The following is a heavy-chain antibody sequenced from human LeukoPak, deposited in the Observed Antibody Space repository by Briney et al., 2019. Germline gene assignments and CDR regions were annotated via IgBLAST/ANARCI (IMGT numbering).Heavy chain of an antibody. CDR1: GYTLTELS. CDR2: FDPEDGET. Sequence: ASVKVSCKVSGYTLTELSMHWVRQAPGKGLEWMGGFDPEDGETIYAQKFQGRVTMTEDTSTDTAYMELSSLRSEDTAVYYCATVSSVTYYYDSSAYQPPYFDYWGQGTLVTVSS. J-gene: IGHJ4*02. V-gene: IGHV1-24*01. CDR3: ATVSSVTYYYDSSAYQPPYFDY. D-gene: IGHD3-22*01.